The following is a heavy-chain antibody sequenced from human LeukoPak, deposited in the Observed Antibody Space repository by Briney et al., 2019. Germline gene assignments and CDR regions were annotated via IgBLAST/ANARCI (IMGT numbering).Heavy chain of an antibody. CDR2: IYPGDSDT. CDR1: GYSFSNDW. V-gene: IGHV5-51*01. Sequence: GESLKISCKGSGYSFSNDWIGWVRQMPGKGLEWMGIIYPGDSDTRYSPSFQGQVTISADKSISTAYLQWSSLRASDTAMYYCARLGDYYDSLPGDYWGQGTLVTVSS. CDR3: ARLGDYYDSLPGDY. D-gene: IGHD3-22*01. J-gene: IGHJ4*02.